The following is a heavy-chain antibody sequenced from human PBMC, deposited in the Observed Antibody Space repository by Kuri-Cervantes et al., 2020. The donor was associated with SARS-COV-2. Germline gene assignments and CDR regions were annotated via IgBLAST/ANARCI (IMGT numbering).Heavy chain of an antibody. D-gene: IGHD6-13*01. J-gene: IGHJ6*02. CDR3: ARDRRVASSWYSADYYYYGMDF. Sequence: EFLKIHCGAPGFVFFSYDIHLVRQATGKGLAWVSAIGTTGDTYYPGSVKGRFTISRENAKHSLYLQMNSLRAGDTAVYYFARDRRVASSWYSADYYYYGMDFWGQGTMVTVSS. CDR1: GFVFFSYD. CDR2: IGTTGDT. V-gene: IGHV3-13*01.